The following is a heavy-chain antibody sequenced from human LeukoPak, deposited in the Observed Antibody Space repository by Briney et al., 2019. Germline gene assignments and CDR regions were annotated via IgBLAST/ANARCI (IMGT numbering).Heavy chain of an antibody. J-gene: IGHJ4*02. D-gene: IGHD6-6*01. CDR3: ARATIASSSPLIDY. Sequence: ASVKVSCKASGYTFTRYYMHWVRQAPGQGLEWMGWINPNSGGTNYAQKFQGRVTMTRDTSISTAYMELSRLRSDDTAVYYCARATIASSSPLIDYWGQGTLVTVSS. V-gene: IGHV1-2*02. CDR2: INPNSGGT. CDR1: GYTFTRYY.